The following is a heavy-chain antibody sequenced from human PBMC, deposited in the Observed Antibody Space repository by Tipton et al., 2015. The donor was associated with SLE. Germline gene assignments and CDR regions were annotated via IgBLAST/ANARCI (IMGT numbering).Heavy chain of an antibody. CDR1: GFSFNEYT. Sequence: SLRLSCAASGFSFNEYTVHWVRQAPGKGPEWVSGIGWNGASLGYADAVVGRFTISRDNAKNSLYLQMNSLRAEDTAVYYCARQLYSSYYYMDVWGKGTTVTVSS. CDR2: IGWNGASL. CDR3: ARQLYSSYYYMDV. V-gene: IGHV3-9*01. D-gene: IGHD5-18*01. J-gene: IGHJ6*03.